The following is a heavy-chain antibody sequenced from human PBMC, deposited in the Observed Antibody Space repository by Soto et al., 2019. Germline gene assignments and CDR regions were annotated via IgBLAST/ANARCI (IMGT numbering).Heavy chain of an antibody. J-gene: IGHJ5*02. CDR3: AKFYGGNSAHTYTIAR. V-gene: IGHV3-33*06. D-gene: IGHD2-21*02. Sequence: GGALRLSSAASGFMLSNRAMHLVRQPPEKGLEWVGVIWSDGNNRYYADSVKGRFTISRDNSKNTVYLQMSSLRAEDTAVYYCAKFYGGNSAHTYTIARWGQGTLVTVSS. CDR2: IWSDGNNR. CDR1: GFMLSNRA.